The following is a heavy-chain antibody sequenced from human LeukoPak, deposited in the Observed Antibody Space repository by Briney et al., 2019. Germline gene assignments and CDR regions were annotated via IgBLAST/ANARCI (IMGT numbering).Heavy chain of an antibody. D-gene: IGHD2-2*01. CDR2: TYYSGST. CDR3: ARLHLHCSSINCFHDSFDI. J-gene: IGHJ3*02. CDR1: GDSIRDYY. V-gene: IGHV4-59*08. Sequence: SETLSLTCSVSGDSIRDYYWSWVRQPPGKGLEFIGYTYYSGSTNYNPSLKSRVTMSVDTSKKQFSLKLTSVTAADTAMYYCARLHLHCSSINCFHDSFDIWGQGTMVTVSS.